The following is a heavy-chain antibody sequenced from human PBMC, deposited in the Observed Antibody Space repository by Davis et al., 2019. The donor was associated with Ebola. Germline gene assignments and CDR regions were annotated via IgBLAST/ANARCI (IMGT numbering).Heavy chain of an antibody. CDR2: IYLNDDK. V-gene: IGHV2-5*01. D-gene: IGHD6-25*01. CDR1: GFSLSTSGVG. Sequence: SGPTLVKPTQTLTLTCTFSGFSLSTSGVGVAWIRQPPGTALDWLALIYLNDDKRYSPSLKSRLTITKDTSKNQVVLTLTNMDPVDTGTYYCAHRRRTAAVDYWGQGTLVTVSS. J-gene: IGHJ4*02. CDR3: AHRRRTAAVDY.